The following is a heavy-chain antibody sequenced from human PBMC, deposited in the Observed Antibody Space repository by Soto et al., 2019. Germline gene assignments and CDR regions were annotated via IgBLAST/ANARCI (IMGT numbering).Heavy chain of an antibody. CDR3: ARNPFPYYDYGDYTLGN. CDR1: GYTFTSYD. J-gene: IGHJ4*02. D-gene: IGHD4-17*01. CDR2: MNPNSGNT. Sequence: QVQLVQSGAEVKKPGASVKVSCKASGYTFTSYDINWVRQATGQGLEWMGWMNPNSGNTGYAQKFQGRVTMTRNTSISTAYMELSSLRSEDTAVYYYARNPFPYYDYGDYTLGNWGQGTLVTVSS. V-gene: IGHV1-8*01.